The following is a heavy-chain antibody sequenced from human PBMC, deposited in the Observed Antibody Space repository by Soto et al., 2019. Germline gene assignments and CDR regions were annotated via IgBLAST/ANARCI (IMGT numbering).Heavy chain of an antibody. CDR3: ARDLAKGGVSAGFDY. CDR2: INPNSGGK. J-gene: IGHJ4*02. D-gene: IGHD2-8*01. CDR1: GYTFTGYY. Sequence: QVQLVQSGAEVKKPGASVKVSCRASGYTFTGYYIHWVRQAPGQGLEWMGWINPNSGGKKYPQKFQGRVTMTRDTSIRTVYMSLTGLKSDDTAVYFCARDLAKGGVSAGFDYWGQGTLVAVSS. V-gene: IGHV1-2*02.